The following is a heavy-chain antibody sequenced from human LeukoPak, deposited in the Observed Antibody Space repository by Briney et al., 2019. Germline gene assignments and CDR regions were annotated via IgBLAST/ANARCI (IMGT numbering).Heavy chain of an antibody. CDR1: GGSISSYY. CDR2: IYYSGGT. V-gene: IGHV4-59*01. Sequence: SETLSLTCTVSGGSISSYYWSWIRQPPGKGLEWIGYIYYSGGTNYNPSLKSRVTISVDTSKNQFSLKLSSVTAADTAVYYCARNYYDRSAAFDIWGQGTMVTVSS. CDR3: ARNYYDRSAAFDI. J-gene: IGHJ3*02. D-gene: IGHD3-22*01.